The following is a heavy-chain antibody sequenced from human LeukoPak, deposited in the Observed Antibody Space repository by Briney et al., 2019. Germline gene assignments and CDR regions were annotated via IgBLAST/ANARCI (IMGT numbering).Heavy chain of an antibody. V-gene: IGHV4-61*02. CDR1: GGSISSGSYY. D-gene: IGHD2-2*01. Sequence: SETLSLTCTVSGGSISSGSYYWSWIRQPAGKGLEWIGRIYTSGSTNYNPSLKSRVTISVDPSQNQFSLQRSSVTAADTAVYYCARVGIVVVPAAMRPGGYYYYYMDVWGKGTTVTVSS. J-gene: IGHJ6*03. CDR3: ARVGIVVVPAAMRPGGYYYYYMDV. CDR2: IYTSGST.